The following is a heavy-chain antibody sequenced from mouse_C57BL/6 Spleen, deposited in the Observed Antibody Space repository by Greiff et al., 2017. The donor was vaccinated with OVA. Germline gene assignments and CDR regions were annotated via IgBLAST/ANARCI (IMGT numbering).Heavy chain of an antibody. CDR3: ARDGSYAMDY. J-gene: IGHJ4*01. D-gene: IGHD3-1*01. Sequence: EVQLQESGPGMVKPSQSLSLTCTVTGYSITSGYDWHWIRHFPGNKLEWMGYISYSGSTNYNPSFKSRISITHDTSKTHFFLKLNSVTTEDTATYYCARDGSYAMDYWGQGTSVTVSS. CDR2: ISYSGST. CDR1: GYSITSGYD. V-gene: IGHV3-1*01.